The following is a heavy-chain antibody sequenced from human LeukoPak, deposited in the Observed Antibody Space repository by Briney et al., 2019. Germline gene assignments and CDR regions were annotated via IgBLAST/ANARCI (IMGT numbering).Heavy chain of an antibody. CDR3: CGSYALPDAFDI. CDR1: GGSISSSSYY. Sequence: PSETLSLTCTVSGGSISSSSYYWGWIRQPPGKWLEWIGRIYYGGSTYYNPSLKSRVTISVDTSKNQFSLKLTSVTAADTAVYYCCGSYALPDAFDIWGQGTMVTVSS. V-gene: IGHV4-39*07. D-gene: IGHD3-10*01. CDR2: IYYGGST. J-gene: IGHJ3*02.